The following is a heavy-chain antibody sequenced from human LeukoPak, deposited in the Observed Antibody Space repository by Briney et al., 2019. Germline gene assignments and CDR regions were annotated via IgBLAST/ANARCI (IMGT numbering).Heavy chain of an antibody. CDR2: ISGSGGST. CDR3: VKLRSTMVRGVIEY. Sequence: AGGSLRLSCTASGFTFTTYAMSWVRQAPGKGLDWVSGISGSGGSTYYADSVKGRFTISRDNSKNTLYLQMNSLRAEDTAVYYCVKLRSTMVRGVIEYWGQGTLVTVSS. D-gene: IGHD3-10*01. V-gene: IGHV3-23*01. CDR1: GFTFTTYA. J-gene: IGHJ4*02.